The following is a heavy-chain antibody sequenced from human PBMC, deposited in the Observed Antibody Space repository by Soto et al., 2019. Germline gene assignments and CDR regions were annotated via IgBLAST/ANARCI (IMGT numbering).Heavy chain of an antibody. Sequence: PSETLSLTCTVSGGSISSYYWSWIRQPPGKGLEWIGYIYYSGSTNYNPSLKSRVTISVDTSKNQFSLKLSSVTAADTAVYYCARGGPTSLQGDLDYWGQGTLVTVSS. CDR2: IYYSGST. CDR3: ARGGPTSLQGDLDY. CDR1: GGSISSYY. V-gene: IGHV4-59*01. J-gene: IGHJ4*02. D-gene: IGHD3-10*01.